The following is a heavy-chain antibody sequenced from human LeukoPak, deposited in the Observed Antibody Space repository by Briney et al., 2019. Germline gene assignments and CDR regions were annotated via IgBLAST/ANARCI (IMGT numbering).Heavy chain of an antibody. CDR1: GFTFSSYR. V-gene: IGHV3-7*03. CDR2: IKQDGSEK. Sequence: GGSLRLSCAASGFTFSSYRMSWVRQAPGKGLEWVANIKQDGSEKYYVDSVKGRFTISRDNAKNSLYLQMNSLRAEDTAVYYCARRCSGGSCYPRAEYFQHWGQGTLVTVSS. CDR3: ARRCSGGSCYPRAEYFQH. J-gene: IGHJ1*01. D-gene: IGHD2-15*01.